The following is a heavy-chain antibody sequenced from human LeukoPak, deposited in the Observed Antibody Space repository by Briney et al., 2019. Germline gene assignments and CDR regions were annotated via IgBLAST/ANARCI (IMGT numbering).Heavy chain of an antibody. V-gene: IGHV4-39*07. D-gene: IGHD4-23*01. CDR1: GGSISSSSYY. J-gene: IGHJ4*02. Sequence: SETLSLTCTVSGGSISSSSYYWGWIRQPPGKGLEWIGSIYYSGSTYYNPSLKSRVTISVDTSKNQFSLKLSSVTAADTAVYYCARAGTTVVTIFDYWGQGTLVTVSS. CDR2: IYYSGST. CDR3: ARAGTTVVTIFDY.